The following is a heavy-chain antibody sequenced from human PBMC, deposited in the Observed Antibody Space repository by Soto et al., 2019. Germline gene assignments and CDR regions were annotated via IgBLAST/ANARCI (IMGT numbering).Heavy chain of an antibody. CDR3: PKEDGADVKS. D-gene: IGHD1-26*01. CDR2: IFPLLAMV. CDR1: GGDLRNSG. J-gene: IGHJ4*02. Sequence: QVHLVQSGAEMKKPGSSVKVSCKVSGGDLRNSGISWVRQAPGQGLEWMGGIFPLLAMVDYSQKFQGRVTLTADESTNTAYMDLDSLRSEDTSVSYCPKEDGADVKSWGQGTLVIVSS. V-gene: IGHV1-69*04.